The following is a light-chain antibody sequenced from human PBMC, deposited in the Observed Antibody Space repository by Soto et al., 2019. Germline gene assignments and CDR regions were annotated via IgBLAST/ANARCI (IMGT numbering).Light chain of an antibody. V-gene: IGLV3-1*01. CDR3: QAWDSSTVV. J-gene: IGLJ2*01. CDR1: KLGDKY. Sequence: SYELTQPPSVSVSPGQTASITCSGDKLGDKYACWYQQKPGQSPVLVIYRNNKRPSGIPERFSGSNFGNTATLTISGTQAMDEADYYCQAWDSSTVVFGGGTKLTVL. CDR2: RNN.